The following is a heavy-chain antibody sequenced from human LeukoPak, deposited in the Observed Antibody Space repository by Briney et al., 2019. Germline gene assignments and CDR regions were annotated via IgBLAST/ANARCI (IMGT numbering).Heavy chain of an antibody. V-gene: IGHV4-4*07. J-gene: IGHJ5*02. CDR2: IYTSGST. CDR3: ARDLSNIGRIGNPGGWSYEGFNWFDP. D-gene: IGHD6-19*01. CDR1: GGSISSYY. Sequence: SSETLSLTCTVSGGSISSYYWSWIRQPAGKGLEWIGRIYTSGSTNYNPSLKSRVTMSVDTSKNQFSLKLSSVTAADTAVYYCARDLSNIGRIGNPGGWSYEGFNWFDPWGQGTLVTVSS.